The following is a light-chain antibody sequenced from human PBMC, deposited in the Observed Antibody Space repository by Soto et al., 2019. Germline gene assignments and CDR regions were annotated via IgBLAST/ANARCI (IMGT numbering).Light chain of an antibody. CDR1: QSVSNY. J-gene: IGKJ4*01. Sequence: EIVLTQSPATLSLSPGERATLSCRASQSVSNYLAWYQQKAGQAPRLLIYDASNRATGIPARFSGSGSRTDFTLTISSLEPEDFAVYYCRQRSNWPPLTFGGGTKVEIK. CDR2: DAS. CDR3: RQRSNWPPLT. V-gene: IGKV3-11*01.